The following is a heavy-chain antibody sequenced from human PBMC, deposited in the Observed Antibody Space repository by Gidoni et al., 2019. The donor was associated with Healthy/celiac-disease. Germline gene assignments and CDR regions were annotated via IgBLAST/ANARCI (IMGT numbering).Heavy chain of an antibody. D-gene: IGHD5-18*01. J-gene: IGHJ4*02. CDR3: AKAAVDTAMVRGYYFDY. Sequence: EVQLLESGGGLVQPGGSLRLSCAASGFTFSSYAMSWVRQAPGKGLEWVSAISGSGGSTYYADSVKGRFTISRDNSKNTLYLQMNSLRAEDTAVYYCAKAAVDTAMVRGYYFDYWGQGTLVTVSS. CDR2: ISGSGGST. V-gene: IGHV3-23*01. CDR1: GFTFSSYA.